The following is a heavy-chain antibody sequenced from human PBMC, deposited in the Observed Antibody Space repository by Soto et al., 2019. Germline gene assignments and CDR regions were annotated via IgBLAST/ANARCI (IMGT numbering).Heavy chain of an antibody. CDR1: GFTFSSYA. Sequence: PRLSCAASGFTFSSYAMSWVRQAPGKGLEWASTISGSDGRTYSTDSMKGRFTISRDNSRNTAYLQMNSLRVEDTAVYYCAKGVSQYTPLALFDYWGRGTLVTVSS. CDR2: ISGSDGRT. J-gene: IGHJ4*02. V-gene: IGHV3-23*01. CDR3: AKGVSQYTPLALFDY. D-gene: IGHD5-18*01.